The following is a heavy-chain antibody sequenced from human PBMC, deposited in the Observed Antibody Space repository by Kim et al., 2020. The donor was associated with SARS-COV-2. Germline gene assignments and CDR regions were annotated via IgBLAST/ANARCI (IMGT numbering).Heavy chain of an antibody. J-gene: IGHJ3*02. V-gene: IGHV3-9*01. Sequence: GGSLRLSCAASGFTFGDYAMHWVRQAPGKGLEWVSGISWNSGSIGYADSVKGRFTISRDNAKNSLYLQMNSLRAEDTALYYCAKDYYDSSGYYFGTLVGVFSSAFDIWGQGTMVTVSS. D-gene: IGHD3-22*01. CDR2: ISWNSGSI. CDR3: AKDYYDSSGYYFGTLVGVFSSAFDI. CDR1: GFTFGDYA.